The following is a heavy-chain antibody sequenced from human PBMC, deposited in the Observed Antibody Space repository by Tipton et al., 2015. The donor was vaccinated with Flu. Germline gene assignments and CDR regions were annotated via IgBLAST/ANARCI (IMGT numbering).Heavy chain of an antibody. V-gene: IGHV3-48*03. CDR1: GFTFRSFE. D-gene: IGHD3-16*01. Sequence: SLRLSCTASGFTFRSFEMNWVRQAPGKGLEWVSYISAGSGTTMYYGDSVKGRFTVSRDNAKDSVYLQMNSLRAEDTAVYYCAKVLFGWVESWAQGTLVTVSS. J-gene: IGHJ5*01. CDR2: ISAGSGTTM. CDR3: AKVLFGWVES.